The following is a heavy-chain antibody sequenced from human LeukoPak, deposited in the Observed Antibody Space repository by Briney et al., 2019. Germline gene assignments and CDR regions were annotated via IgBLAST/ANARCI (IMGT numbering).Heavy chain of an antibody. CDR3: ARAVASNYGNFNC. D-gene: IGHD2-15*01. CDR2: IGLDGRNS. J-gene: IGHJ4*02. CDR1: GFTFSSYW. V-gene: IGHV3-74*01. Sequence: GGSLRLSCAASGFTFSSYWMHWVRQVPGKGLVWVSRIGLDGRNSDYADSVKGRFTISRDNARNTLYLQMNSLRAEDTAIYYCARAVASNYGNFNCWGQGTLVTVSS.